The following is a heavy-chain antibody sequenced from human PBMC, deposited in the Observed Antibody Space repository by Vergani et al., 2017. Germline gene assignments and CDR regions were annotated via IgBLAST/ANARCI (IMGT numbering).Heavy chain of an antibody. V-gene: IGHV1-69*13. CDR3: ARSSGYYSYYFDF. CDR1: GGTFSSNS. CDR2: IIPIFGTT. J-gene: IGHJ4*02. Sequence: QGQLAQSGAEVKKPGSSVKVSCKASGGTFSSNSISWVRQAPGQGLEWMGRIIPIFGTTSYAQKFQGRVTILAAESTSTAYMELSSLRSEDTAVYYCARSSGYYSYYFDFWGQGTLVTVSS. D-gene: IGHD3-22*01.